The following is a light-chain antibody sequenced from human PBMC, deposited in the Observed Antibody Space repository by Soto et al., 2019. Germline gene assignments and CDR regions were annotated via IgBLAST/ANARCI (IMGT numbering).Light chain of an antibody. CDR2: DVN. Sequence: QSALTQPASVSGSPGQSITISCTGTSSDVGGYNYVSWYQQHPGKAPKLMIYDVNNRLSGVSNRFSGSKSGNTASLTLYGLRAEDVAVYYCCSYTSSTTLNVFGGGTKVTVL. CDR3: CSYTSSTTLNV. V-gene: IGLV2-14*03. CDR1: SSDVGGYNY. J-gene: IGLJ2*01.